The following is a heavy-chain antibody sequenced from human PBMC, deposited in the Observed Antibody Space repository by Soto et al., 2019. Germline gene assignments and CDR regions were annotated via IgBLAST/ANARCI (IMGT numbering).Heavy chain of an antibody. CDR2: IDPSDSYT. V-gene: IGHV5-10-1*01. D-gene: IGHD2-8*01. Sequence: RGESLKISCKGSGYSFTSYWISWVRQMPGKGLEWTGRIDPSDSYTNYSPSFQGHVTISADKSISTAYLQWSSLKASDTAMYYCAREEGPHCTNGVCYDYYYYGMDVWGQGTTVTVSS. J-gene: IGHJ6*02. CDR3: AREEGPHCTNGVCYDYYYYGMDV. CDR1: GYSFTSYW.